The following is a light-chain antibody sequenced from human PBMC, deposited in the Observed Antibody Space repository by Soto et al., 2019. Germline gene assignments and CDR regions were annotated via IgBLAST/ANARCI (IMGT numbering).Light chain of an antibody. V-gene: IGLV4-69*01. CDR2: LNSDGSH. Sequence: QLVLTQSPPASASLGASVKLTCTLSRGHSNYAIAWHQQQSEKGPRYLMKLNSDGSHSKGDGIPDRFSGSSSGAERYLTISSLQSEDEADYYCQTWGSGIVVFGGGTKLTVL. CDR1: RGHSNYA. CDR3: QTWGSGIVV. J-gene: IGLJ2*01.